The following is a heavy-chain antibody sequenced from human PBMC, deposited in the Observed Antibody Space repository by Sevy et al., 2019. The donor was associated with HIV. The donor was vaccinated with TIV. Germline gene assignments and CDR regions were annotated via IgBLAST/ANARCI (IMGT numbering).Heavy chain of an antibody. J-gene: IGHJ4*02. CDR2: IIAYNGNT. Sequence: ASVKVSCQASGYSFTSYGITWVRQAPGQGLEWMGWIIAYNGNTNYAREFQGRLTMTTDTSTSTVYMDLRSLRSDDTAVYYCAFTKGVFGVVMTSFFFDYWGQGTPVTVSS. V-gene: IGHV1-18*01. CDR3: AFTKGVFGVVMTSFFFDY. D-gene: IGHD3-3*01. CDR1: GYSFTSYG.